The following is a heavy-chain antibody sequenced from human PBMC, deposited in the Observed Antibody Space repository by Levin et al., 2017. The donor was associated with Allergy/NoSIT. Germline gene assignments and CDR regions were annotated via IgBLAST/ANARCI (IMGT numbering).Heavy chain of an antibody. J-gene: IGHJ6*03. CDR2: IRSRSSTI. V-gene: IGHV3-48*01. D-gene: IGHD3-3*01. CDR3: ARELLDYYDYMDV. Sequence: SGGSLRLSCAASGFTFSSYSMNWVRQAPGKGLEWVSYIRSRSSTIYYADSVKGRFTISRDNAKNSLYLQMNSLRAEDTAVYYCARELLDYYDYMDVWGKGTTVTVSS. CDR1: GFTFSSYS.